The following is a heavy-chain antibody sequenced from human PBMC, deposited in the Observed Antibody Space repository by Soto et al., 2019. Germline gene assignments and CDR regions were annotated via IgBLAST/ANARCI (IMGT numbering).Heavy chain of an antibody. CDR3: ARDLSFGSLDFDY. D-gene: IGHD3-16*01. CDR1: GFTFSSYG. V-gene: IGHV3-33*01. J-gene: IGHJ4*02. Sequence: GGSLRLSCAASGFTFSSYGMHWARQAPGKGLEWVADFWADGRSNYYADSVKGRFTISRDNSKNTVFLQMNSLRAEDTAVYYCARDLSFGSLDFDYWGRGTLVTVSS. CDR2: FWADGRSN.